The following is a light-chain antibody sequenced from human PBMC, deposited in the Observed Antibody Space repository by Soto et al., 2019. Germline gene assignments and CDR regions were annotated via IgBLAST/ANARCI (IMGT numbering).Light chain of an antibody. CDR2: AAS. CDR1: QNIPNY. J-gene: IGKJ2*01. Sequence: DIQMTQSPSSLSVSVGDRITITCRASQNIPNYLNWYQQKPGKAPKLLVYAASSLQSGVPSRFSGNGSGTDFTLTISSLQPEDFATYYCQQSDSYPYTFGQGTKLEIK. V-gene: IGKV1-39*01. CDR3: QQSDSYPYT.